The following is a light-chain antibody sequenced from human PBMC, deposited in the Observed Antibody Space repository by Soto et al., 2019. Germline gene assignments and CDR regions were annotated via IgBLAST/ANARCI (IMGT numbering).Light chain of an antibody. J-gene: IGLJ1*01. CDR3: ATWDDSLNGSYV. CDR2: SNN. V-gene: IGLV1-44*01. Sequence: QSVLTQPPSASGTPGQRVTISCSGSSSNIGSNTVNWYQRLPGTAPKLLIFSNNQRPSGVPDRFSGSKSGTSASLAISGLQSEDEADYYCATWDDSLNGSYVFGTGTKATVL. CDR1: SSNIGSNT.